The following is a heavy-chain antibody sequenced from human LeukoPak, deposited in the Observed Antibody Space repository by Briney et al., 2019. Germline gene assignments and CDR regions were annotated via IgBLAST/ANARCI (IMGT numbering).Heavy chain of an antibody. CDR3: AREPRYCSGGSCAFDP. J-gene: IGHJ5*02. V-gene: IGHV4-34*01. D-gene: IGHD2-15*01. CDR1: AGSFSGYY. Sequence: PSETLSLTCAVYAGSFSGYYWSWIRQPPGKGLEWIREINHSGSTNYNPSLKSRVTISVDTSKNQFSLKLSSVTAADTAVYYCAREPRYCSGGSCAFDPWGQGTLVTVSS. CDR2: INHSGST.